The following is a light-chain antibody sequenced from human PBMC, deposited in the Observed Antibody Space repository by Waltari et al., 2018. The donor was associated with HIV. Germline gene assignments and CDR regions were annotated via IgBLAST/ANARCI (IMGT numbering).Light chain of an antibody. V-gene: IGKV1D-12*01. CDR3: QQAQSLPLT. Sequence: DIQVTQSPSSVSASVGDSVTITCRAGENIYNWLAWYQQRPGKAPKLLVYSASYLDNGVPSRFSGSGSGTECSLTISSLQSDDFATYYCQQAQSLPLTFGGGTTVVTK. J-gene: IGKJ4*01. CDR1: ENIYNW. CDR2: SAS.